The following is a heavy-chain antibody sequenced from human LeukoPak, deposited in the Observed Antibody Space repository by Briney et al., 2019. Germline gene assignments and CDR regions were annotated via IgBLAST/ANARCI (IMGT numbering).Heavy chain of an antibody. CDR1: GFTFSSYA. CDR3: AKNRETGLTFYDY. Sequence: GGSQRLSCAASGFTFSSYAMTWVRQAPGKGLEWASAISGGGSSAYYADSVKGRFITSRDNSKTTLYLQMSNLRADDTAVYFCAKNRETGLTFYDYWGQGTQVTVSS. CDR2: ISGGGSSA. J-gene: IGHJ4*02. V-gene: IGHV3-23*01. D-gene: IGHD3-16*01.